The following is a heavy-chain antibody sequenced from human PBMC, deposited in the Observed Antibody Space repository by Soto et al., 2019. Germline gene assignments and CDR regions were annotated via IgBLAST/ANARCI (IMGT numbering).Heavy chain of an antibody. CDR1: GYSISSGYY. D-gene: IGHD2-2*01. J-gene: IGHJ5*02. V-gene: IGHV4-38-2*01. CDR3: ARVRFIVVVPAAIFDP. CDR2: IYHSGST. Sequence: PSETLSLTCAVSGYSISSGYYWGWIRQPPGKGLEWIGSIYHSGSTYYNPSLKSRVTISVDRSKNQFSLKLSSVTAADTAVYYCARVRFIVVVPAAIFDPWGQGTLVTVSS.